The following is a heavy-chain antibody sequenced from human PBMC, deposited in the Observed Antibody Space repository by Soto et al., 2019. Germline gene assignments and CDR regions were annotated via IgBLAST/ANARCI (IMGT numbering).Heavy chain of an antibody. Sequence: GGSLRLSCAASGFTFSSYSISWVRQAPWKGPEWVSAISGSGGSTYYADSVKGRFTISRDNSKNTLYLQMNSLRAEDTAVYYCAKEFGEGSSYWSFYYWGQRTLVAVCS. CDR3: AKEFGEGSSYWSFYY. CDR2: ISGSGGST. CDR1: GFTFSSYS. D-gene: IGHD3-10*01. J-gene: IGHJ4*02. V-gene: IGHV3-23*01.